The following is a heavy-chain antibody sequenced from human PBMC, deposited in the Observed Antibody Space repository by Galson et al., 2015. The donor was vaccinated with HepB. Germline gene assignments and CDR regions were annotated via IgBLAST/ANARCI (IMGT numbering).Heavy chain of an antibody. D-gene: IGHD3-10*01. Sequence: SLRLSCAASGFTVSSNYMSWVRQAPGKGLEWVSVIYSGGSTYYADSVKGRFTISRDNSKNTLYLQMNSLRAEDTAVYYCARGNYGSGSYSERFDYWGQGTLVTVSS. J-gene: IGHJ4*02. CDR3: ARGNYGSGSYSERFDY. CDR2: IYSGGST. CDR1: GFTVSSNY. V-gene: IGHV3-66*01.